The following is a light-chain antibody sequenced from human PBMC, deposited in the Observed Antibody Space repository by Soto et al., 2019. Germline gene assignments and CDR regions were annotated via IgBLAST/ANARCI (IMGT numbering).Light chain of an antibody. CDR3: QQLNSFPPE. V-gene: IGKV1-9*01. CDR2: AAT. CDR1: QAISRY. Sequence: QLTQSPSSLSASLGDRVTITCRATQAISRYLAWYQQKPGAAPKLLIYAATTLQSGVPSRFCGGASGTAFTLIIRNLQSDDFATYYCQQLNSFPPEFGQGTKVEIK. J-gene: IGKJ1*01.